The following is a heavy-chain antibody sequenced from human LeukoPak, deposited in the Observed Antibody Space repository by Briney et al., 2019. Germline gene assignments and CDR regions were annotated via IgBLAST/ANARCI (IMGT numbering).Heavy chain of an antibody. V-gene: IGHV3-7*01. J-gene: IGHJ4*02. CDR3: AAYQSLGF. CDR1: GFNFKNYW. Sequence: GRSLRLFCAASGFNFKNYWMTWVRQAPGRGLEWVAKIKQDGSEKDYVDSVNCRFTFSRDNAKTSLYLQMNSLRADDTAVYYCAAYQSLGFWGQGTLVTVSS. D-gene: IGHD2-2*01. CDR2: IKQDGSEK.